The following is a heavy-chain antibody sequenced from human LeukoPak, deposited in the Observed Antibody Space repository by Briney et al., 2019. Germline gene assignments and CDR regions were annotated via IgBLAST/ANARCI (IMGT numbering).Heavy chain of an antibody. CDR2: ISAYNGNT. D-gene: IGHD1-26*01. Sequence: ASVKVSCKASGYSFNTYYMNWVRQAPGQGLEWMGWISAYNGNTNYAQKLQGRVTMTTDTSTSTAYMELRSLRSDDTAVYYCARDLSYPDYWGQGTLVTVSS. J-gene: IGHJ4*02. CDR3: ARDLSYPDY. CDR1: GYSFNTYY. V-gene: IGHV1-18*01.